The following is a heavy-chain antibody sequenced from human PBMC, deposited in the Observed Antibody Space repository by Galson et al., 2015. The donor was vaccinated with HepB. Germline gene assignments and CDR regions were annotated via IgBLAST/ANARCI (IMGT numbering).Heavy chain of an antibody. Sequence: SVKVSCKASGGTFSSYAISWVRQAPGQGLEWMGRIIPILGIANYAQKFQGRVTITADKSTSTAYMELSSLRSEDTAVYYGASIAAAGGYYFDYWGQGTLVTVSS. V-gene: IGHV1-69*04. J-gene: IGHJ4*02. CDR1: GGTFSSYA. CDR2: IIPILGIA. D-gene: IGHD6-13*01. CDR3: ASIAAAGGYYFDY.